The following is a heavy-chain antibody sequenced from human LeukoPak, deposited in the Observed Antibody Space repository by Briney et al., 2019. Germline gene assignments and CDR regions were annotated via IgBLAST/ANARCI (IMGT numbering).Heavy chain of an antibody. CDR2: IYTSGST. V-gene: IGHV4-4*07. Sequence: SETLSLTCTVSGGSISSYYWSWIRQPAGKGLEWIGRIYTSGSTNYNPSLKSRVTMSVDTSKNQFSLKLSSVTAADTAVYYCASSSWFRFAFDIWGQGTMVTVSS. J-gene: IGHJ3*02. CDR3: ASSSWFRFAFDI. D-gene: IGHD3-9*01. CDR1: GGSISSYY.